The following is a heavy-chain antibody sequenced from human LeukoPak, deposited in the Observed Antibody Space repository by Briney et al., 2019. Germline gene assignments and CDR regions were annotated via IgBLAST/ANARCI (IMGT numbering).Heavy chain of an antibody. D-gene: IGHD7-27*01. V-gene: IGHV3-30*19. J-gene: IGHJ4*02. CDR2: ISYDGSNK. CDR1: GFIFSHYG. CDR3: ARDPLGSPTYYFDY. Sequence: GGSLRLSCAASGFIFSHYGMHWVRQAPGKGLEWVAVISYDGSNKYYADSVKGRFTISRDNSKNTLYLQMNSLRAEDTAVYYCARDPLGSPTYYFDYWGQGTLVTVSS.